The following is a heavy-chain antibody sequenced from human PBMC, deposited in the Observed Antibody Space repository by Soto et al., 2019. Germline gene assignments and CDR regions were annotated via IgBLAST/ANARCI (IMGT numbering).Heavy chain of an antibody. J-gene: IGHJ6*02. CDR2: INPNSGGT. D-gene: IGHD3-22*01. V-gene: IGHV1-2*02. Sequence: ASVEVSCKASGYTFTGYSMHWVRQAPGQGLEWMGWINPNSGGTNYAQKFQGRVTMTRDTSTSTVYMELSSLRSEDTAVYYCARDQGQRACDSSGYTLPYGMDVWGQGTTVTVSS. CDR1: GYTFTGYS. CDR3: ARDQGQRACDSSGYTLPYGMDV.